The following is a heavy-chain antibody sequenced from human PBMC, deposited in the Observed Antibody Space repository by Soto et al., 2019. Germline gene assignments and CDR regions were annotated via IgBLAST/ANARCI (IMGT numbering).Heavy chain of an antibody. CDR3: ARYFRGSGRYFFDY. CDR1: GFTFISSF. V-gene: IGHV3-7*03. Sequence: GSLRLSCVASGFTFISSFMGWVRQAPGKGLEWVANINQDGGGTYYVDSVEGRFTISRDNAKDSLYLQMNSLRGEDTVVYYCARYFRGSGRYFFDYWGQGTLVTVSS. J-gene: IGHJ4*02. CDR2: INQDGGGT. D-gene: IGHD6-19*01.